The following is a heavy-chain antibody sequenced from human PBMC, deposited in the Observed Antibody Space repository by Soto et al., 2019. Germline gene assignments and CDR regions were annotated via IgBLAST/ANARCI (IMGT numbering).Heavy chain of an antibody. Sequence: RVQALKISCKGSGYSFTSYWSGSVRQMPGKGLEWMGIIYPGDSDTRYSPSFQGQVTISADKSISTAYLQWSSLKALDTAMYYCAGGGVRGVITRTRDYYGMDVWGQGTTVTV. CDR3: AGGGVRGVITRTRDYYGMDV. V-gene: IGHV5-51*01. CDR2: IYPGDSDT. J-gene: IGHJ6*02. D-gene: IGHD3-10*01. CDR1: GYSFTSYW.